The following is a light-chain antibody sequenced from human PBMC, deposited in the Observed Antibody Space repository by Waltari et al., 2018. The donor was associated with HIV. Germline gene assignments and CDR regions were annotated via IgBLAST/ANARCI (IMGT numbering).Light chain of an antibody. CDR3: QQSYRIPLT. CDR1: QSLSTY. Sequence: DIQMTQSPSPLSASVGDRVTITCRASQSLSTYLNWYQQKPGEATKLLVYGEFSLQSGVPSGFSGSGSGTDFTLTITSPQPEDFATYYCQQSYRIPLTFGGGTKVEL. J-gene: IGKJ4*01. CDR2: GEF. V-gene: IGKV1-39*01.